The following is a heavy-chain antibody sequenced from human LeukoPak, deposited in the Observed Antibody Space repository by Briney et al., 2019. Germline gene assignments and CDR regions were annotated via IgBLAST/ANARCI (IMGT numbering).Heavy chain of an antibody. CDR1: GFTFSHYW. CDR2: IESDGGRT. CDR3: ARVGHCSSTACFIDY. J-gene: IGHJ4*02. D-gene: IGHD2-2*01. Sequence: GGSLSLSCAASGFTFSHYWMHWVRQAPGKGLVWVSRIESDGGRTDYADSLKGRFTISRDNAKNTLYLEMNSLRAEDTAVYYCARVGHCSSTACFIDYWGQGTLVTVSS. V-gene: IGHV3-74*01.